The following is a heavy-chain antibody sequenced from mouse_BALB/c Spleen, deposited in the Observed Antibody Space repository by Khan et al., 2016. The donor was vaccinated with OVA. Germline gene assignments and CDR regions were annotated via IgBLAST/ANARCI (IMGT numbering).Heavy chain of an antibody. J-gene: IGHJ2*01. D-gene: IGHD1-1*01. CDR2: ISSGSSTI. Sequence: EVELVESGGGLVQPGGSRKLSCAASGFTFSSFGMHWVRQAPEKGLEWVAYISSGSSTIYYADTVKGRFTISRDNPKNTLFLQMTSLRSEDTAMYYCASHYYGKNYFDYWGKGTTLTVSS. CDR3: ASHYYGKNYFDY. CDR1: GFTFSSFG. V-gene: IGHV5-17*02.